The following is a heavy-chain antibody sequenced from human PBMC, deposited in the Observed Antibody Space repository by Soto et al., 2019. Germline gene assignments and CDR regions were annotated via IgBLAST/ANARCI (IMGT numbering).Heavy chain of an antibody. J-gene: IGHJ6*02. Sequence: EVQLLESGGGLVQPGGSLRLSCAASGFTFSSYAMSWVRQAPGKGLEWVSAISGSGGSTYYADSVKGRFTISRDNSKNTLYLQMNSLRAEDTAVYYCAKKQKSSSSYYYYYGMDVWGQGTTVTVSS. CDR3: AKKQKSSSSYYYYYGMDV. D-gene: IGHD6-6*01. CDR2: ISGSGGST. CDR1: GFTFSSYA. V-gene: IGHV3-23*01.